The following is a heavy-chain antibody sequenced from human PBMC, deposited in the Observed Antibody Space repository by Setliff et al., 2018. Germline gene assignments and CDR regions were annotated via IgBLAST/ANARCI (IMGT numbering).Heavy chain of an antibody. CDR2: IYTSWST. Sequence: SETLSLTCTVSGGSVGSDYNYWSWIRQPAGKELEWIGQIYTSWSTNYNPSLXSRVTXXXXAXXXXXXXXXTSVXXADXAVYYCARLSGFQYIVDWGKGTTVTVSS. J-gene: IGHJ6*03. D-gene: IGHD3-10*01. CDR3: ARLSGFQYIVD. CDR1: GGSVGSDYNY. V-gene: IGHV4-61*09.